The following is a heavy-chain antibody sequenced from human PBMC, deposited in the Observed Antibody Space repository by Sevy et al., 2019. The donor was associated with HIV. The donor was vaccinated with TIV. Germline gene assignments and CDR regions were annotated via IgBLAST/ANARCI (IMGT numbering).Heavy chain of an antibody. J-gene: IGHJ4*02. V-gene: IGHV3-30*04. Sequence: GGSLRLSCAASGFTFSNYAVHWVRQAPGKGLEWVALISHDGIDKQYADSVKGRFTISRDDSKNTLYLQMSSLRAEDMAVYYCARDLPHLLPWELSRGSDYWGPGTLVTVSS. D-gene: IGHD3-16*02. CDR2: ISHDGIDK. CDR3: ARDLPHLLPWELSRGSDY. CDR1: GFTFSNYA.